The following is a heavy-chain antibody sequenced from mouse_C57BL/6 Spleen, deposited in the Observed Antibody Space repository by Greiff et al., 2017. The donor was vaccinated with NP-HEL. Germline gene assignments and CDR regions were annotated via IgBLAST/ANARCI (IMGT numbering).Heavy chain of an antibody. CDR2: ISSGSSTI. V-gene: IGHV5-17*01. CDR1: GFTFSDYG. Sequence: EVKVVESGGGLVKPGGSLKLSCAASGFTFSDYGMHWVRQAPEKGLEWVAYISSGSSTIYYADTVKGRFTISRDNAKNTLFLQMTSLRSEDTAMYYCARGDYGSSYVVAYWGQGTLVTVSA. J-gene: IGHJ3*01. CDR3: ARGDYGSSYVVAY. D-gene: IGHD1-1*01.